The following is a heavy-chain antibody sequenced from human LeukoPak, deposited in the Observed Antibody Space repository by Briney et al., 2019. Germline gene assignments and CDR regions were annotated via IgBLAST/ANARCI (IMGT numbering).Heavy chain of an antibody. V-gene: IGHV2-70*04. Sequence: SGPALVKPTQTLTLTCTFSGFSLSTSGMRVSWIRQPPGKALEWPARIDWDDDKFYSTSLKTRLTISKDTSKNQVVLTMTNMDPVDTATYYCARYGSGLYFDYWGQGTLVTVSS. CDR3: ARYGSGLYFDY. CDR1: GFSLSTSGMR. CDR2: IDWDDDK. J-gene: IGHJ4*02. D-gene: IGHD3-10*01.